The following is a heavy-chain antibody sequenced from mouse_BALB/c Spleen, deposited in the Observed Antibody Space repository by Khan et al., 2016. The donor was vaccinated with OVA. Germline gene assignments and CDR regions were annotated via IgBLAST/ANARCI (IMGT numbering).Heavy chain of an antibody. CDR1: GYTFTSYY. V-gene: IGHV1S81*02. D-gene: IGHD2-2*01. Sequence: QVQLKQSGAELVKPGTSVKLSCKASGYTFTSYYMYWVKQRPGQGLEWIGEINPNTGGTNYNEKFKSKATLTVDKSSSTAYMEFISLTSEDSAVYYCTRSGYGSFVYWGQGTLVTVSA. CDR2: INPNTGGT. CDR3: TRSGYGSFVY. J-gene: IGHJ3*01.